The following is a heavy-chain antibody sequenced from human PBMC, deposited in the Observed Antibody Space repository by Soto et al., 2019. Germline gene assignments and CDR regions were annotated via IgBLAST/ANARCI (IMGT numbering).Heavy chain of an antibody. J-gene: IGHJ4*02. Sequence: EVQLVESGGDLVQPGGSLRLSCAVSGFTVSSNYMSWVRQAPGKGLEWVSVIHSDGSTYYADSVKGRFTISRDNSKNTLYLQMNSLSAEDRAVFYCARGGTNQDDYWGQGTLVTVSS. D-gene: IGHD3-16*01. CDR2: IHSDGST. V-gene: IGHV3-66*01. CDR3: ARGGTNQDDY. CDR1: GFTVSSNY.